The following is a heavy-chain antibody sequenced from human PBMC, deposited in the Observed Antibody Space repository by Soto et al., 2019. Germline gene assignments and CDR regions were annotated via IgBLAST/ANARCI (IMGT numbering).Heavy chain of an antibody. D-gene: IGHD5-12*01. V-gene: IGHV3-30-3*01. CDR1: GFTFSSYA. CDR2: ISYDGSNK. J-gene: IGHJ6*02. Sequence: GGSLRLSCAASGFTFSSYAMHWVCQAPGKGLEWVAVISYDGSNKYYADSVKGRFTISRDNSKNTLYLQMNSLRAEDTAVYYCARVGYGSSYYYGMDVWGQGTTVTV. CDR3: ARVGYGSSYYYGMDV.